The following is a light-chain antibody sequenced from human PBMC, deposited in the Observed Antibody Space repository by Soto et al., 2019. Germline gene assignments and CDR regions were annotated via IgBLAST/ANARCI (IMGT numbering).Light chain of an antibody. V-gene: IGKV3-11*01. Sequence: EIVLTQSPATLSLSPGERATLSCRASQSVRNYLAWYQQKPGQAPRLLIYDTSNRATGIPDRFSGSGSGTDFTLTISSLEPEDFAVYYCQQRSNWPPGLTFGGGTKVEIK. CDR2: DTS. CDR1: QSVRNY. CDR3: QQRSNWPPGLT. J-gene: IGKJ4*01.